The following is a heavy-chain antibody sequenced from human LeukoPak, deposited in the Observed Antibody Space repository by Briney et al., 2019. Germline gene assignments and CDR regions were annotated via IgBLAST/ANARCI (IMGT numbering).Heavy chain of an antibody. CDR1: GLTFSSYN. CDR2: IHCSRNTI. J-gene: IGHJ4*02. Sequence: GGPLRLSCGASGLTFSSYNMNWVRRAPGKGLEWVSYIHCSRNTIYYADSVKGRFPISRDNAKNSLYLQMNSLRDEDTAVYYCARGPSEDYGSGGWADYWGQGTLVTVSS. V-gene: IGHV3-48*02. D-gene: IGHD3-10*01. CDR3: ARGPSEDYGSGGWADY.